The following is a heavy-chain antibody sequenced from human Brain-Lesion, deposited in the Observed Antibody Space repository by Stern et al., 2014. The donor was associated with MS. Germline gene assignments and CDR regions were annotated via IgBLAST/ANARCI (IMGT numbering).Heavy chain of an antibody. Sequence: QVQLQESGPGLVKPSETLSLTCTVAGGSVSSTSYAWAWIRQPPGKGLEWIGTIYYSGNTYYTPSLKSRLTISLDTSKNQLSPQLRSVTAADTAVYYCAGEEDIRYCSGGSCTGNWFDPWGQGTLVTVSS. CDR2: IYYSGNT. CDR1: GGSVSSTSYA. V-gene: IGHV4-39*01. J-gene: IGHJ5*02. D-gene: IGHD2-15*01. CDR3: AGEEDIRYCSGGSCTGNWFDP.